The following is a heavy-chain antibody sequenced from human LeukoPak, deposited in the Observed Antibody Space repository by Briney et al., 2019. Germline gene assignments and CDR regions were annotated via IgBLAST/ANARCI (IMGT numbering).Heavy chain of an antibody. CDR3: ARVYGANPPDA. Sequence: SETLSLTCAVSGGSISSGGSYWSWIPQPPGKGLEWIGCIYYSGKTYDSPSLKSRVTISVDTSKNQFSLKLSSVTAADTAVYYCARVYGANPPDAWGQGTLVTVSS. D-gene: IGHD4-17*01. V-gene: IGHV4-31*11. CDR2: IYYSGKT. J-gene: IGHJ5*02. CDR1: GGSISSGGSY.